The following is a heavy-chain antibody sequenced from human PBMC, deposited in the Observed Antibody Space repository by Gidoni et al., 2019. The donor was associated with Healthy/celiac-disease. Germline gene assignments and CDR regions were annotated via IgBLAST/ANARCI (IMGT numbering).Heavy chain of an antibody. D-gene: IGHD2-15*01. CDR1: GGSFSGYY. CDR2: INHSGST. CDR3: ARGVDCSGGSCHLFDY. J-gene: IGHJ4*02. V-gene: IGHV4-34*01. Sequence: QVQLQQWGAGLLKPSETLSLTCAVYGGSFSGYYWSWIRQPPGKGLEWIGEINHSGSTNYNPSLKSRVTISVDTSKNQFSLKLSSVTAADTAVYYCARGVDCSGGSCHLFDYWGQGTLVTVSS.